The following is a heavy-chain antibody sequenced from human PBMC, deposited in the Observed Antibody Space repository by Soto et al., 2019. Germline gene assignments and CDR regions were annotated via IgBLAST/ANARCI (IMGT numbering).Heavy chain of an antibody. CDR3: ATGVTAAGTAFDY. Sequence: ASVKVSCKVSGYTLTELSMHWVRQAPGKGLEWMGGFDPEDGETIYAQKFQGRVTMTEDTSTDTAYMELSSLRSEDKAVYYCATGVTAAGTAFDYWGQGTLVTVPQ. J-gene: IGHJ4*02. D-gene: IGHD6-13*01. V-gene: IGHV1-24*01. CDR2: FDPEDGET. CDR1: GYTLTELS.